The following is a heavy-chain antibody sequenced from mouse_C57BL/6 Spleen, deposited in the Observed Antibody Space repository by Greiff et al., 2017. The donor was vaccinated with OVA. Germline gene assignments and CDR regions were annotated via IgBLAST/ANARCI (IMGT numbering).Heavy chain of an antibody. CDR3: ARKAYYSNWFDY. CDR2: IYPGSGST. D-gene: IGHD2-5*01. J-gene: IGHJ2*01. V-gene: IGHV1-55*01. Sequence: QVQLQQPGAELVTPGASVPMSCTSSVYPFTSYCLTLVPQRPGPGLALIGDIYPGSGSTNYNEKFKSKATLTVETASSTAYMQLSSLTSEDSAVYYCARKAYYSNWFDYWGQGTTLTVSS. CDR1: VYPFTSYC.